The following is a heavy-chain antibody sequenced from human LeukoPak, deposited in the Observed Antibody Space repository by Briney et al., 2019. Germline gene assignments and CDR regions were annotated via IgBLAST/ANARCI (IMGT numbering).Heavy chain of an antibody. CDR1: GFTFTTYW. CDR3: ARLLWFGELLYTLGAFDI. Sequence: GGSLKLSCAASGFTFTTYWMTWVRQAPGKGLEWVANIKQDGSEKYYVDSVKGRFTISRDNSKNTLYLQMNSLRAEDTAVYYCARLLWFGELLYTLGAFDIWGQGTMVTVSS. V-gene: IGHV3-7*03. J-gene: IGHJ3*02. D-gene: IGHD3-10*01. CDR2: IKQDGSEK.